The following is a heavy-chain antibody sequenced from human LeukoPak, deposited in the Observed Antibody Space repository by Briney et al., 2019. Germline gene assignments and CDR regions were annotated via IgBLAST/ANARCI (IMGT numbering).Heavy chain of an antibody. D-gene: IGHD3-16*01. J-gene: IGHJ6*02. V-gene: IGHV4-34*01. Sequence: KSSETLSLTCAVYGGHFSGYYWTWIRQPPGKGLEWIGEINHSGTTNYNPSLKSRVTMSVDTSKNQFSLNLRSVTAADTALYYCARWGTDLWVPRVSYYYIDAWAQATTVTVSS. CDR2: INHSGTT. CDR1: GGHFSGYY. CDR3: ARWGTDLWVPRVSYYYIDA.